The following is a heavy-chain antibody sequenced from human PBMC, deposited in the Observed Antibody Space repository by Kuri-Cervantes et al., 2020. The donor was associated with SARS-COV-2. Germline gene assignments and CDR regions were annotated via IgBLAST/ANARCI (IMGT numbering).Heavy chain of an antibody. CDR1: GFTVSSYW. CDR2: ISSSSSYI. D-gene: IGHD4-11*01. V-gene: IGHV3-21*01. CDR3: AREDGKALQDPRLWDY. J-gene: IGHJ4*02. Sequence: GGSLRLSCAASGFTVSSYWMSWVRQAPGKGLEWVSSISSSSSYIYYADSMRGRFTISRDNAKNSLYLQMNSLRAEDTAVYYCAREDGKALQDPRLWDYWGQGTLVTVSS.